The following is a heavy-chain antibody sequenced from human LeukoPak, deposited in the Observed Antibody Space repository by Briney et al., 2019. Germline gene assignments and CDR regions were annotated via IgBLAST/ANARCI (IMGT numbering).Heavy chain of an antibody. CDR2: INHSGST. D-gene: IGHD6-13*01. V-gene: IGHV4-34*01. CDR1: GGSFSGYY. J-gene: IGHJ6*03. CDR3: ARAPFPMSSSWYHRYYYYYMDV. Sequence: SETLSLTCAVYGGSFSGYYWSWIRQPPGKGLEWIGEINHSGSTNYNPSLKSRVTISVDTSKNQFSLQLNSVTPEDTAVYYCARAPFPMSSSWYHRYYYYYMDVWGKGTTVTISS.